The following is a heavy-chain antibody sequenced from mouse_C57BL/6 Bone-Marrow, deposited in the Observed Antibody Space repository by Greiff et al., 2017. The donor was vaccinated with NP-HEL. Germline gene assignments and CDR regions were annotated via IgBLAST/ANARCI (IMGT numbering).Heavy chain of an antibody. CDR2: IWGVGST. D-gene: IGHD2-2*01. V-gene: IGHV2-6*01. Sequence: QVQLKESGPGLVAPSQSLSITCTVSGFSLTSYGVDWVRQSPGKGLEWLGVIWGVGSTNYNSALNSRLSISKDNSKSQVFLKMNSLQTDDTDMYYCATTMVTTRGFDYWGQGTTLTVSS. J-gene: IGHJ2*01. CDR3: ATTMVTTRGFDY. CDR1: GFSLTSYG.